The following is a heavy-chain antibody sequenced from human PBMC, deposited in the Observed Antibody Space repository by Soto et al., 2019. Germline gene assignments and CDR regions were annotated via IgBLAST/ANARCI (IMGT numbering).Heavy chain of an antibody. CDR2: IIPILGIA. D-gene: IGHD3-22*01. J-gene: IGHJ5*02. Sequence: SVKVSCKASGGTFSSYTISWVRQAPGQGLEWMGRIIPILGIANYAQKFQGRVTITADKSTSTAYMELSSLRSEDTAVYYCAPSYDSRGYYSDPWGQGTLVTVSS. CDR1: GGTFSSYT. CDR3: APSYDSRGYYSDP. V-gene: IGHV1-69*02.